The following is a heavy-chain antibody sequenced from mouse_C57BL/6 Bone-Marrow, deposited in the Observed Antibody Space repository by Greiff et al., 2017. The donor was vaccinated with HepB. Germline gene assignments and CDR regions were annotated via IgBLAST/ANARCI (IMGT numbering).Heavy chain of an antibody. D-gene: IGHD1-1*01. Sequence: EVKLQESGPGLVKPSQSLSLTCSVTGYSITSGYYWNWIRQFPGNKLEWMGYISYDGSNNYNPSLKNRISITRDTSKNQFFLKLNSVTTEDTATYYCARGVTTVGDDYAMDDWGQGTSVTVSS. V-gene: IGHV3-6*01. CDR1: GYSITSGYY. CDR2: ISYDGSN. CDR3: ARGVTTVGDDYAMDD. J-gene: IGHJ4*01.